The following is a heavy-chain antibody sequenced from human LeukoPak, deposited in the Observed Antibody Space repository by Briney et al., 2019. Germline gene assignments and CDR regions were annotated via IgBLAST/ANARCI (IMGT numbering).Heavy chain of an antibody. Sequence: SVKVSCKASGGTFSSYAISWVRQAPGQGLEWVGGIIPIFGTANYAQKFQGRVTITADESTSTAYMELSSLRSEDTAVYYCAREKAGGVVPAAIPQAYFDYWGQGTLVTVSS. CDR2: IIPIFGTA. D-gene: IGHD2-2*01. J-gene: IGHJ4*02. CDR3: AREKAGGVVPAAIPQAYFDY. V-gene: IGHV1-69*13. CDR1: GGTFSSYA.